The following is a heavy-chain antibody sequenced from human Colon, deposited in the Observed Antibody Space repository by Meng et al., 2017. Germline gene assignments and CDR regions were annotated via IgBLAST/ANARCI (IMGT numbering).Heavy chain of an antibody. Sequence: GGSLRLSCAASGFTFSGSHMHWVRQVSGKGLEWVGHIRSKSDNYATAYAASVEGRFTISRDDSKNTAYLHMNSLKTEDTAVYYCSRQTESTHDFWGQGT. V-gene: IGHV3-73*01. CDR1: GFTFSGSH. CDR2: IRSKSDNYAT. CDR3: SRQTESTHDF. J-gene: IGHJ4*02.